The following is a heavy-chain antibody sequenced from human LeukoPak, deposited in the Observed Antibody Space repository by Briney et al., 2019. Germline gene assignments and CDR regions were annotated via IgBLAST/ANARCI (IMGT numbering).Heavy chain of an antibody. CDR3: ARQETVAGNYYYYMDV. J-gene: IGHJ6*03. V-gene: IGHV4-39*01. Sequence: SSETLSLTCTVSGGSIRSSSYHWGWIRQSPGKGPAWIGSLYYSGSTNYNPSLKSRVTISRDTSKNQFSLKLSSVTAADTAVYYCARQETVAGNYYYYMDVWGKGTTVTISS. CDR2: LYYSGST. D-gene: IGHD6-19*01. CDR1: GGSIRSSSYH.